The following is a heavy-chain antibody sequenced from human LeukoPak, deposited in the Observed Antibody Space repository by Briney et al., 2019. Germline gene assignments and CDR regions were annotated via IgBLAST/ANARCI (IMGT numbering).Heavy chain of an antibody. D-gene: IGHD2-15*01. CDR3: LCSGGSCDGFGYYYYMDV. J-gene: IGHJ6*03. Sequence: KPSETLSLTCAVSGGSISSSNWWSWVCQPPGKGLEWIGEIYHSGSTNYNPSLKSRVTISVDKSKNQFSLKLSSVTAADTAVYYCLCSGGSCDGFGYYYYMDVWGKGTTVTVSS. CDR1: GGSISSSNW. CDR2: IYHSGST. V-gene: IGHV4-4*02.